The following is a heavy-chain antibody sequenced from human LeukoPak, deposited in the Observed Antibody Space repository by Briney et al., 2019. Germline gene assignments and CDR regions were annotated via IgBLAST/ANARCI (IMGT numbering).Heavy chain of an antibody. Sequence: GGSLRLSCAVSGFTFSSHDLHWVRQAAGKGLEWVSTIGTTGDTFYPDSVKGRFTISRESAKNSLYLQMNSLRAGDTAVYYCARDLRGYRYGGYPYFYGMDVWGQGTSVTVSS. CDR2: IGTTGDT. V-gene: IGHV3-13*01. CDR1: GFTFSSHD. J-gene: IGHJ6*02. CDR3: ARDLRGYRYGGYPYFYGMDV. D-gene: IGHD5-18*01.